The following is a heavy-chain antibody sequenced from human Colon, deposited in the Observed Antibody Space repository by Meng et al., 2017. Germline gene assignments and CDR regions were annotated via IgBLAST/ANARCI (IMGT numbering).Heavy chain of an antibody. J-gene: IGHJ4*02. CDR2: MNPNSGNT. CDR1: EYTFTSYD. D-gene: IGHD1-26*01. Sequence: QVQLGQSGAEVKKPGASVKVSCKASEYTFTSYDINWVRQATGQGLEWMGWMNPNSGNTGYAQKFQGRVTMTRNTAISTAYMELSRLRSEDTAVYYCARVEVGITSGDYWGQGTLVTVSS. V-gene: IGHV1-8*01. CDR3: ARVEVGITSGDY.